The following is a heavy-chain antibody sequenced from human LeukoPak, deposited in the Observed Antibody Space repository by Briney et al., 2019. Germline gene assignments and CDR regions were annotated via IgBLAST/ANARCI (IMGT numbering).Heavy chain of an antibody. J-gene: IGHJ1*01. CDR2: INTYNGNT. V-gene: IGHV1-18*04. Sequence: ASVKVSCNASGYTFTDFYFHWVRQAPGQGLEWMGCINTYNGNTNYTQKFQGRVTMTTDTSTSTAYMELRSLRSDDTAVYYCARVPQWLEYFQHWGQGTLVTVSS. D-gene: IGHD6-19*01. CDR3: ARVPQWLEYFQH. CDR1: GYTFTDFY.